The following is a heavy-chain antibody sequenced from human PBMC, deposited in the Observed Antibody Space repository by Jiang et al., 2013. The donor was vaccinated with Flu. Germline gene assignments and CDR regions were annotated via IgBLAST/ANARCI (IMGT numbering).Heavy chain of an antibody. J-gene: IGHJ6*02. CDR3: ARSAPLPDYYYGMDV. V-gene: IGHV1-3*01. Sequence: KKPGASVKVSCKASGYTFTSYAMHWVRQAPGQRLEWMGWINAGSGNTKYSQKFQGRVTITRDTSASTAYMELSSLRSEDTAVYYCARSAPLPDYYYGMDVWGQGTTGTVSS. CDR1: GYTFTSYA. CDR2: INAGSGNT.